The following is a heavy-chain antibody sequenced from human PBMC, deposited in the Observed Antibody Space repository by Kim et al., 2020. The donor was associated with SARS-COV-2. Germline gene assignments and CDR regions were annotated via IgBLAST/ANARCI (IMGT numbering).Heavy chain of an antibody. CDR3: ARGPPLLDY. Sequence: GSTNYNPSLKSRVTISVDTSKNQFSLKLSSVTAADTAVYYCARGPPLLDYWGQGTLVTVSS. J-gene: IGHJ4*02. V-gene: IGHV4-34*01. CDR2: GST.